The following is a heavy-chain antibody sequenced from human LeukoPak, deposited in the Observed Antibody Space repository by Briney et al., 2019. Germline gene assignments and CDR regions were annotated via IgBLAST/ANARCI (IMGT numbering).Heavy chain of an antibody. CDR3: ARGLTIFGVVISDP. CDR1: GGSFSGYY. CDR2: INHSGST. V-gene: IGHV4-34*01. J-gene: IGHJ5*02. Sequence: PSETLSLICAVYGGSFSGYYWSWIRQPPGKGLEWIGEINHSGSTNYNPSLKSRVTISVDTSKNQFSLKLSSVTAADTAVYYCARGLTIFGVVISDPWGQGTLVTVSS. D-gene: IGHD3-3*01.